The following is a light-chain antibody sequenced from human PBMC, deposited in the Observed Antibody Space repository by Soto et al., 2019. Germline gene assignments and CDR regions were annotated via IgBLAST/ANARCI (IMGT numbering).Light chain of an antibody. CDR2: WAS. J-gene: IGKJ4*01. CDR1: QSLFYSPNNKTY. CDR3: QQYYRVPQLT. V-gene: IGKV4-1*01. Sequence: DIVMTQSPDSLAVSLGEMATINCKSSQSLFYSPNNKTYLAWYQHKAGQSPKLLIYWASNRESGVPDRFSGSGSGTDFPLTISSLQAEDVAVYYCQQYYRVPQLTFGAGTKVEIK.